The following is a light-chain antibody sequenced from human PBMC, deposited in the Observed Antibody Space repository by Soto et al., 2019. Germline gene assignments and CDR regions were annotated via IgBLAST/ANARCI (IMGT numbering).Light chain of an antibody. V-gene: IGLV2-14*03. CDR3: SSYTRSNTPVV. J-gene: IGLJ2*01. Sequence: QSALTQPASVSGSPGQSITISCTGTSSDVGGYNYVSWYQQHPGKAPKLMIYEVSNRPSGISTRFSGSKSGNTASLTISGRQAEDEADYYCSSYTRSNTPVVFGGGTKLTVL. CDR1: SSDVGGYNY. CDR2: EVS.